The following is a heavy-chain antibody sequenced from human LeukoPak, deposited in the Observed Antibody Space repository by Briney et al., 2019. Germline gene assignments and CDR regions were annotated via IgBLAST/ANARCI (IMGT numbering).Heavy chain of an antibody. CDR2: IYYSGST. Sequence: SETLSLTCTVSGGSISSSSYSWGWIRQPPGKGLEWIGSIYYSGSTYYNPSLKSRVTISVDTSKNQFSLKLSSVTAADTAVYYCARHRVPSVTSTLEFSYWGQGTLVTVSS. CDR1: GGSISSSSYS. J-gene: IGHJ4*02. D-gene: IGHD4-17*01. V-gene: IGHV4-39*01. CDR3: ARHRVPSVTSTLEFSY.